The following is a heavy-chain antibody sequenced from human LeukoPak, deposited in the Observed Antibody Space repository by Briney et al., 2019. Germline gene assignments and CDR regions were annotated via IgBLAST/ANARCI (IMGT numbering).Heavy chain of an antibody. Sequence: PGGPLRLSCATSGFTFSDYPMNWVRQAPGKGLEWVSNIRGSGPGSGSGTYYADSVKGRFIISRDDARNSVYLQMNSLRIEDSAFYYCARDVNWGFDSWGQGALVTVSS. CDR1: GFTFSDYP. J-gene: IGHJ4*02. D-gene: IGHD7-27*01. CDR2: IRGSGPGSGSGT. CDR3: ARDVNWGFDS. V-gene: IGHV3-11*04.